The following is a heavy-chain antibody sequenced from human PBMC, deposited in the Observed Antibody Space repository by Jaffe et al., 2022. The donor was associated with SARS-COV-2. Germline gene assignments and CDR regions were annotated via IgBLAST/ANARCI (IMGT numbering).Heavy chain of an antibody. D-gene: IGHD3-3*01. Sequence: EVQLVESGGGLVQPGGSLRLSCAASGFTFSSYWMSWVRQAPGKGLEWVANIKQDGSEKYYVDSVKGRFTISRDNAKNSLYLQMNSLRAEDTAVYYCARGAFWSGYYTGYYYYYGMDVWGQGTTVTVSS. CDR3: ARGAFWSGYYTGYYYYYGMDV. CDR1: GFTFSSYW. CDR2: IKQDGSEK. J-gene: IGHJ6*02. V-gene: IGHV3-7*01.